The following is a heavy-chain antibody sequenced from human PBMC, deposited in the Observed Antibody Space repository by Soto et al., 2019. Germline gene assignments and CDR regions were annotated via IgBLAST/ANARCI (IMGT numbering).Heavy chain of an antibody. CDR3: GEPVPHMSCGYHLNY. D-gene: IGHD3-22*01. J-gene: IGHJ4*02. V-gene: IGHV4-39*01. CDR1: GGSISSSSSY. Sequence: SETLSLTCTVSGGSISSSSSYWGWIRQPPGKGLEWVGSIYYLGNIYYNPSLGGRVSISVDTSKNQFSLKLNSVTAADTALFYCGEPVPHMSCGYHLNYLGKGNLGTVCS. CDR2: IYYLGNI.